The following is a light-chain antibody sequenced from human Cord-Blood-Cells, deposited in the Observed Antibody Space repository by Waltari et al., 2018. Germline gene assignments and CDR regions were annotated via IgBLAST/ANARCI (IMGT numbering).Light chain of an antibody. CDR1: QSVRSY. V-gene: IGKV3-11*01. CDR2: DAS. CDR3: QQRSNWPIT. Sequence: EIVLTQSPATPSLSAGERATLSCRAIQSVRSYLAWYQQKPGQAPRLLILDASNRATGIPARFSGSGSGTDFTLTISSLEPEDFAVYYCQQRSNWPITFGQGTRLEIK. J-gene: IGKJ5*01.